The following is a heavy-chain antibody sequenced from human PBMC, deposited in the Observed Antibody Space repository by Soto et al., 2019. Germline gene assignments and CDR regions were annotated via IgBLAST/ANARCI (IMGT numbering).Heavy chain of an antibody. CDR2: IMPGSSHI. V-gene: IGHV3-48*01. CDR3: VKDHPALEY. Sequence: PGASLRLSCAASGFTFSIYSMNWVRQAPGKGLEWVSYIMPGSSHIFYADSVKGRFTISRDNSKNTLFLQMNSLRPDDTAMYYCVKDHPALEYWGHGTLVTSPQ. J-gene: IGHJ4*01. CDR1: GFTFSIYS.